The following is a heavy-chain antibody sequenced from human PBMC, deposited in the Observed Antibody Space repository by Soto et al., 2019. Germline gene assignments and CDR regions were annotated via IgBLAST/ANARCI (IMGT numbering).Heavy chain of an antibody. CDR1: VASFSGYY. D-gene: IGHD6-6*01. V-gene: IGHV4-34*01. J-gene: IGHJ4*02. CDR2: IHHSGST. Sequence: LYLTCSVYVASFSGYYWSWIRQSPGKGLEWIEEIHHSGSTHYNPSLKSRLTFSIDESQSQFYMMLTSVTAADTALYFCARGHSTSGYDSWGQGSLVTVSS. CDR3: ARGHSTSGYDS.